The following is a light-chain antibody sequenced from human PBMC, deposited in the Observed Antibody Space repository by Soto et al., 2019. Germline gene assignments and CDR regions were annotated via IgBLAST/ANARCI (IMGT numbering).Light chain of an antibody. CDR2: GAS. V-gene: IGKV3-15*01. CDR1: QSVSSN. Sequence: EIVMTQSPATPSVSPGERATLSCRASQSVSSNLAWYLQKPGQAPRLLIYGASTRATGIPARFSGSGSGTEFTLTISSLQSEDFAVYYCQQYNNWPLTFGGGTKVEIK. J-gene: IGKJ4*01. CDR3: QQYNNWPLT.